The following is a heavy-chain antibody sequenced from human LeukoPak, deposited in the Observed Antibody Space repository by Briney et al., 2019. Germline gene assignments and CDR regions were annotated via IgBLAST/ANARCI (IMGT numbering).Heavy chain of an antibody. CDR3: ATPYGFYNWFDP. CDR2: IWYDGSNK. V-gene: IGHV3-33*01. Sequence: PGGSLRLPCAASGFTFSSYGMHWVRQAPGKGLEWVAVIWYDGSNKYYADSVKGRFTISRDNSKNTLYLQMNSLRAEDTAVYYCATPYGFYNWFDPWGQGTLVTVSS. CDR1: GFTFSSYG. J-gene: IGHJ5*02. D-gene: IGHD3-16*01.